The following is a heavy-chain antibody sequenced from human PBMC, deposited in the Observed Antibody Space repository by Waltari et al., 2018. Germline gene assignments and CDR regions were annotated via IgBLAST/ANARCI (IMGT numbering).Heavy chain of an antibody. J-gene: IGHJ4*02. D-gene: IGHD5-12*01. Sequence: EVQLVESGGNLVQPGGSLRLSCVASGFTLSNYWMTWVRQAPGKGLEWVANIKQDGSEKYYLDSVKGRFSISRDNAKNSLYLQMNSLRAGDTAVYYWARGGGDGYRFDCWGQGALVTVSS. CDR1: GFTLSNYW. CDR2: IKQDGSEK. CDR3: ARGGGDGYRFDC. V-gene: IGHV3-7*01.